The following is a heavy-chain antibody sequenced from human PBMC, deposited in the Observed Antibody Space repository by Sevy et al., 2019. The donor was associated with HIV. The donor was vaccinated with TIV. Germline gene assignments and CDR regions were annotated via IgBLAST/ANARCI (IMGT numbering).Heavy chain of an antibody. V-gene: IGHV3-49*03. CDR2: IRRNSHEPYGGTT. Sequence: GGSLRLSCTSSGFTFGDYAMSWFRQAPGKGLELVAFIRRNSHEPYGGTTEYAASVKGRFTISRDDSKRIAYLQMNSLKTEDTAVYYCTRALATADTPEYYFDYWGQGILVTVSS. CDR3: TRALATADTPEYYFDY. D-gene: IGHD5-12*01. CDR1: GFTFGDYA. J-gene: IGHJ4*02.